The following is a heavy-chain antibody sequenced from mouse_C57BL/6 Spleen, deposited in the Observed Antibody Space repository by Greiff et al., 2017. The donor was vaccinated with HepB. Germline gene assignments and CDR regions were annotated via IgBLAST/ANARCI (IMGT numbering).Heavy chain of an antibody. CDR3: TRGDDGYFDY. CDR2: ISSGGDYI. D-gene: IGHD2-3*01. V-gene: IGHV5-9-1*02. J-gene: IGHJ2*01. Sequence: EVKVVESGEGLVKPGGSLKLSCAASGFTFSSYAMSWVRQTPEKRLEWVAYISSGGDYIYYADTVKGRFTISRDNARNTLYLQMSSLKSEDTAMYYCTRGDDGYFDYWGQGTTLTVSS. CDR1: GFTFSSYA.